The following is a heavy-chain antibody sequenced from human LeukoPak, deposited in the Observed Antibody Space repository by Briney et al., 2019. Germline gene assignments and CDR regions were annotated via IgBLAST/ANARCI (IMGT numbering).Heavy chain of an antibody. CDR3: ATDRGWRTSGYYLYYFES. J-gene: IGHJ4*02. Sequence: GGSLRLSCAASGFTSSSYWMSWVRQAPGKGLEWVASIKHDGSEEYYVDSVRGRFTISRDNTKSSLYLQMSSLRAEDTAVYYCATDRGWRTSGYYLYYFESWGQGTLVTVSS. CDR2: IKHDGSEE. V-gene: IGHV3-7*01. D-gene: IGHD3-3*01. CDR1: GFTSSSYW.